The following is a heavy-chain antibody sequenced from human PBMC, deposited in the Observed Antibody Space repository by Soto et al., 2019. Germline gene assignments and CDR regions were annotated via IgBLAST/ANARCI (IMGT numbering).Heavy chain of an antibody. Sequence: PSETMSLTCPVSGGSSRSGYYYWSWLHQPPGKGLEWIGYIYYSGSTYYNPSLKSRVTISVDTSKNQFSLKLSSVTAADTAVYYCARVRRWLLAGHYFDYWGQGTLVTVSS. CDR2: IYYSGST. CDR1: GGSSRSGYYY. V-gene: IGHV4-30-4*01. CDR3: ARVRRWLLAGHYFDY. J-gene: IGHJ4*02. D-gene: IGHD5-12*01.